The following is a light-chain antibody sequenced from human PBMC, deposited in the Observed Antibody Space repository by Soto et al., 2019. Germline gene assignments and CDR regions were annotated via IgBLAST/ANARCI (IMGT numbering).Light chain of an antibody. J-gene: IGKJ4*01. CDR3: QPYKSFPLT. V-gene: IGKV1-5*03. CDR1: QRISSW. Sequence: DIQMTQSPSTLSASVGDRVTITCRASQRISSWLAWYQQKPGKAPSLVIYKASTLESGVPSRFSGSGSGTEFTLTISSLDPDDLAIYYCQPYKSFPLTFGGGTTVEI. CDR2: KAS.